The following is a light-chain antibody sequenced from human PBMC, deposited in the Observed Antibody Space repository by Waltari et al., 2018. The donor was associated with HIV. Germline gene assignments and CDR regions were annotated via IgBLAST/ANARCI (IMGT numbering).Light chain of an antibody. CDR2: AAY. CDR1: QSFGGF. Sequence: DTHMTQPPSSLSASVGDRVTITCRASQSFGGFLNWYQHKPGQAPKLLIYAAYSLQSGVPPRCSGSGGGTDFNFPMSSLQPEDFATYYCRQSYSTPRTFGQGTKVEIK. V-gene: IGKV1-39*01. J-gene: IGKJ1*01. CDR3: RQSYSTPRT.